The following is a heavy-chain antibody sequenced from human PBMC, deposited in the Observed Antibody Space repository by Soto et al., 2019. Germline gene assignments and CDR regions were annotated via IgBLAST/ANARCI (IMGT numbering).Heavy chain of an antibody. CDR3: ARHARPGIAAVRYWYFDL. CDR2: IYYSGST. J-gene: IGHJ2*01. V-gene: IGHV4-39*01. D-gene: IGHD6-13*01. Sequence: QLQLQESGPGLVKPSETLSLTCTVSGGSISSSSYYWGWIRQPPGKGLEWIGSIYYSGSTYYNPSLKSRVTISVDTSKNQFSLKLSSVTAADTAVYYCARHARPGIAAVRYWYFDLWGRGTLVTVSS. CDR1: GGSISSSSYY.